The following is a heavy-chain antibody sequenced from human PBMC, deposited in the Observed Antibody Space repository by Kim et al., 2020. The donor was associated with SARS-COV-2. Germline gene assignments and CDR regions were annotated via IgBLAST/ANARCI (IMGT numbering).Heavy chain of an antibody. CDR2: GST. V-gene: IGHV4-59*01. D-gene: IGHD6-13*01. Sequence: GSTTYNPSLQSRVSISLDTSKHQFSLTLNSVTAADTAVYYCVQDWGSAAAGWGRGTLVTVSS. J-gene: IGHJ4*02. CDR3: VQDWGSAAAG.